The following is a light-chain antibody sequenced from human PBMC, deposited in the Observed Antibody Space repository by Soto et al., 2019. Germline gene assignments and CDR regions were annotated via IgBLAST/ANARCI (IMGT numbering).Light chain of an antibody. CDR2: EAS. V-gene: IGKV1-27*01. J-gene: IGKJ1*01. CDR3: QKYNSAPRT. Sequence: EIQMTQSPSSLSASVGDRVTITCRASQGITNYLAWYQQKPGRVPKLLIYEASTSQSGVPSRFSGSGSGTDFTLTISRLQPEDVATYYCQKYNSAPRTFGQGTKVEIK. CDR1: QGITNY.